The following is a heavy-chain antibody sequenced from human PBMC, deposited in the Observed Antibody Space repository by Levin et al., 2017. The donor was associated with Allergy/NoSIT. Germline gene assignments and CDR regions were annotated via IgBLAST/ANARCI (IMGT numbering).Heavy chain of an antibody. CDR2: IYYSGST. D-gene: IGHD3-9*01. CDR3: ARRAGYYNFFDY. Sequence: KASETLSLTCTVSGGSISSSSYYWGWIRQPPGKGLEWIGSIYYSGSTYYNPSLKSRVTISVDTSKNQFSLKLSSVTAADTAVYYCARRAGYYNFFDYWGQGTLVTVSS. CDR1: GGSISSSSYY. V-gene: IGHV4-39*01. J-gene: IGHJ4*02.